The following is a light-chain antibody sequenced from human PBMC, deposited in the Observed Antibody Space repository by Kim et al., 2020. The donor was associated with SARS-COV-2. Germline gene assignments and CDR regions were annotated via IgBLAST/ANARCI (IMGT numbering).Light chain of an antibody. V-gene: IGKV1D-16*01. CDR2: ATS. CDR1: QAVGSW. CDR3: QQHDTYPLT. J-gene: IGKJ4*01. Sequence: ASVGDRVTSTCRASQAVGSWVAWYQQKPEKAPKSLIYATSSLQFGVPSRFSGSGSGTYFTLTISNLQPEDSATYYCQQHDTYPLTFGGGTKVDIK.